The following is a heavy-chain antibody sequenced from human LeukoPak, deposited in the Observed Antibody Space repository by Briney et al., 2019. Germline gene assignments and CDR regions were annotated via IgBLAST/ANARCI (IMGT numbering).Heavy chain of an antibody. V-gene: IGHV3-23*01. Sequence: GGSLRLSCEASGFTFSAYAMTWVRQAPGQGLEWVSSVGSDNKPHYSESVKGRFAISRDNSKSMLLLQLNSLRAEDTALYYCARDLHYYVAMGVWGQGTTVTVSS. CDR1: GFTFSAYA. J-gene: IGHJ6*02. CDR2: VGSDNKP. D-gene: IGHD3-10*02. CDR3: ARDLHYYVAMGV.